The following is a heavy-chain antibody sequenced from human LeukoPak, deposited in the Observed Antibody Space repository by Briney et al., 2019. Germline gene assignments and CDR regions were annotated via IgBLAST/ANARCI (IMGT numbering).Heavy chain of an antibody. D-gene: IGHD2-2*01. J-gene: IGHJ4*02. V-gene: IGHV4-31*03. CDR2: ISYRGST. Sequence: SETLSLTCTVSGDSISSGRHYWSWIRQHPVQGLEWIGYISYRGSTSYNPSLKSRVTMSLDTSKNQFSLRLNSVTAADTAVYYCAKERCTSTSCLFDYWGQGILVTVSS. CDR3: AKERCTSTSCLFDY. CDR1: GDSISSGRHY.